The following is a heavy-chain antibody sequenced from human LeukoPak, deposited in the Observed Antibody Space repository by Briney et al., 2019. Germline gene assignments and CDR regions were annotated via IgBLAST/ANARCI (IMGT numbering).Heavy chain of an antibody. D-gene: IGHD6-13*01. V-gene: IGHV1-69*04. CDR1: GGTFSSYA. CDR2: IIPILGIA. J-gene: IGHJ4*02. Sequence: SVKVSCKASGGTFSSYAISWVRQAPGQGLEWMGRIIPILGIANYAQKFQGRVTITADKSTSTAYMELSSLRSEDTAVYYCARDGSIAAAFFDYWGQGTLVTVSS. CDR3: ARDGSIAAAFFDY.